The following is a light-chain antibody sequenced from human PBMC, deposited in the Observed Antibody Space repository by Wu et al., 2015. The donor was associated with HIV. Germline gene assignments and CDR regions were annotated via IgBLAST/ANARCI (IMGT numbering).Light chain of an antibody. J-gene: IGKJ1*01. CDR1: QTISSN. CDR2: DAS. CDR3: QQYDDWPPTT. Sequence: EVLMTQSPATLSVSPGERATLSCRASQTISSNLAWYQQTPGQAPRLLIYDASTRATDIPARFSGSGSGTEFTLTISSLQSEDFAVYYCQQYDDWPPTTFGQGTKGGPQT. V-gene: IGKV3-15*01.